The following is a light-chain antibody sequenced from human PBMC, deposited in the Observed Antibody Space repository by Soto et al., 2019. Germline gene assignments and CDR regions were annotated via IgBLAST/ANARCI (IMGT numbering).Light chain of an antibody. J-gene: IGLJ2*01. CDR2: LEGSGSH. CDR3: ETWDSNPWV. V-gene: IGLV4-60*03. CDR1: SGHSTYI. Sequence: QSALTQSSSASASLGSSVKLTCTLSSGHSTYIIAWHQQQPGKAPRYLMKLEGSGSHNKGSGVPDRFSGSSSGADRYLTISNLQSEDEADYYCETWDSNPWVFGGGTKLTVL.